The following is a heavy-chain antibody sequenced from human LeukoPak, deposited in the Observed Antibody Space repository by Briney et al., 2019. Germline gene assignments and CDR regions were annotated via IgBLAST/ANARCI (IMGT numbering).Heavy chain of an antibody. CDR3: ARDYNWGLDY. CDR2: IKEDGSEK. V-gene: IGHV3-7*01. D-gene: IGHD1-1*01. CDR1: GFTFSSYA. J-gene: IGHJ4*02. Sequence: PGGSLRLSCAASGFTFSSYAMSWVRQAPGKGLEWVANIKEDGSEKYYVDSVKGRFTISRDNAKNSLYLQMNSLRAEDTAVYYCARDYNWGLDYWGQGTLVTVSS.